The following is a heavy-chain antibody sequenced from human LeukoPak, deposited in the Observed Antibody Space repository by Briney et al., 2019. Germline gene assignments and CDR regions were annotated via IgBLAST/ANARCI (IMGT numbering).Heavy chain of an antibody. V-gene: IGHV4-34*01. CDR1: GGSFSGYY. D-gene: IGHD4-11*01. J-gene: IGHJ6*03. CDR3: ARLYNDGYSNYRLVGYYYMDV. Sequence: PSETLSLTCAVYGGSFSGYYWSWIRQPPGKGLEWIGEINHSGSTNYNPSLKSRVTISVDTSKNQFSLKLSSVTAADTAVYYCARLYNDGYSNYRLVGYYYMDVWGKGTTVTVSS. CDR2: INHSGST.